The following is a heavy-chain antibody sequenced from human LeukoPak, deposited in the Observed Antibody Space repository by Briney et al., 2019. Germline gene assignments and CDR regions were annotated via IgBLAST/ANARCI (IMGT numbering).Heavy chain of an antibody. CDR2: IYSDGST. Sequence: GGSLRLSCAASGFTVSSNYVSWVRHAPGKGLEWVSIIYSDGSTYYADSVKGRFTLSRDNSHNTLYLQMNNLRAEDTAVYYCARVVGLNFDCWGQGTLITVSS. D-gene: IGHD1-26*01. CDR3: ARVVGLNFDC. V-gene: IGHV3-66*01. CDR1: GFTVSSNY. J-gene: IGHJ4*02.